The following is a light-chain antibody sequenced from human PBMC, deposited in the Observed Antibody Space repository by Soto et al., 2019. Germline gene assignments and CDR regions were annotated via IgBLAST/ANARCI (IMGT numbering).Light chain of an antibody. Sequence: QSVLTQPPSASGTPGRRVSITCSGSDSNIGSNSVHWYQQVPGMAPKLLVYKSDQRPSGVPDRFSGSKSVTSASLAISGLRAEDEAEYYCATWDDGLSGVLFGGGTKLTVL. CDR1: DSNIGSNS. J-gene: IGLJ2*01. CDR3: ATWDDGLSGVL. V-gene: IGLV1-47*01. CDR2: KSD.